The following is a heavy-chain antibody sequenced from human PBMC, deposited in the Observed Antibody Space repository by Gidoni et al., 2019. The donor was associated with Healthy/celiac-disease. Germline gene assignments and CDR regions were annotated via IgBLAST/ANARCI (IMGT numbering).Heavy chain of an antibody. CDR3: ARGRESVNYYDSSGYYNPEYFDL. D-gene: IGHD3-22*01. CDR2: ISSSSSYI. Sequence: EVQLVESGGGLVKPGGSLRLSCAASGFPFSSYRLTWVRPAPGKGLEWVSSISSSSSYIYYADSVKGRFTISRDNAKNSLYLQMNSLRAEDTAVYYCARGRESVNYYDSSGYYNPEYFDLWGRGTLVTVSS. V-gene: IGHV3-21*01. J-gene: IGHJ2*01. CDR1: GFPFSSYR.